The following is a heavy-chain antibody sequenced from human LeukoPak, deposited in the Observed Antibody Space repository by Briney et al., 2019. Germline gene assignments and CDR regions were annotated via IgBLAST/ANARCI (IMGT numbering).Heavy chain of an antibody. CDR1: GGSISSGGYY. CDR2: IYYSGST. Sequence: SETLPLTCTVSGGSISSGGYYWSWLRQPPGKGLEWIGYIYYSGSTNYNPSLKSRVTISVDTSKNQFSLKLSSVTAADTAVYYCARLNDYGDYSVDYWGQGTLVTVSS. V-gene: IGHV4-61*08. CDR3: ARLNDYGDYSVDY. D-gene: IGHD4-17*01. J-gene: IGHJ4*02.